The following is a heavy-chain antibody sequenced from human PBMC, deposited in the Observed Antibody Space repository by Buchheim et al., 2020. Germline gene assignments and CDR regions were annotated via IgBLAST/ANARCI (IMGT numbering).Heavy chain of an antibody. D-gene: IGHD6-13*01. J-gene: IGHJ4*02. CDR2: VRGGGGST. V-gene: IGHV3-23*01. CDR3: AKDRGYSRPPYGFDY. CDR1: GFTFSDYA. Sequence: EVQVLESGGGLVQPGGSLRLSCAASGFTFSDYAMSWVRQAPGKGLEWVSGVRGGGGSTYHADSVKGRFTISRDNSKNTLYLEMNSLRTEDTAVYYCAKDRGYSRPPYGFDYWGQGTL.